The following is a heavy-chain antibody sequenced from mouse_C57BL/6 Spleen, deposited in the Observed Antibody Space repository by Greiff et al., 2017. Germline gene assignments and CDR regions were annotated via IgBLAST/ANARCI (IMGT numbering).Heavy chain of an antibody. CDR3: ARGNGYDGAMDY. J-gene: IGHJ4*01. CDR1: GYTFTSYW. V-gene: IGHV1-55*01. Sequence: VQLQQPGAELVKPGASVKMSCKASGYTFTSYWITWVKQRPGQGLEWIGDIYPGSGSTNYNEKFKSKATLTVDTSSSTAYMQLSSLTSEDSAVYYCARGNGYDGAMDYWGQGTSVTVSS. CDR2: IYPGSGST. D-gene: IGHD2-2*01.